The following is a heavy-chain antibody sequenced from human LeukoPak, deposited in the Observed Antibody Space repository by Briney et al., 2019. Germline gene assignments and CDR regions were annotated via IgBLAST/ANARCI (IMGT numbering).Heavy chain of an antibody. V-gene: IGHV3-23*01. CDR3: AKVWSHGFDI. CDR1: GFTFSSYV. J-gene: IGHJ3*02. D-gene: IGHD3-16*01. Sequence: GGSLRHSCAAPGFTFSSYVMSWVRQPPGKGLEWVSGISGSDDSTYYADSVKVRFSISRDNSKNTLYLQMNSLRAEDTAVYYCAKVWSHGFDIWGQGTMVTVSS. CDR2: ISGSDDST.